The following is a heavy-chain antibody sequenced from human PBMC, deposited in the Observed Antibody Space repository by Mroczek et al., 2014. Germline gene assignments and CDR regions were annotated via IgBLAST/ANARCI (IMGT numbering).Heavy chain of an antibody. CDR2: IXGNDDK. D-gene: IGHD5-18*01. CDR3: VHRTTDTSLDY. J-gene: IGHJ4*02. V-gene: IGHV2-5*01. Sequence: QITLKESGPTLVKPTQTLTLTCTFSGFSLRTSEVTVGWTRQPPGKALEWLAFIXGNDDKRYSPSLKSRLTIIKDTSKNQVVLTMTNMDPVDTATYYCVHRTTDTSLDYWARGTLVTVSS. CDR1: GFSLRTSEVT.